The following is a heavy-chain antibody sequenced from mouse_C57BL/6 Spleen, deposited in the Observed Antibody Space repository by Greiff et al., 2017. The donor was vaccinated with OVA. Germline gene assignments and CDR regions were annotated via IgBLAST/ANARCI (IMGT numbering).Heavy chain of an antibody. V-gene: IGHV1-69*01. CDR1: GYTFTSYW. D-gene: IGHD1-1*02. J-gene: IGHJ3*01. Sequence: VQLQQSGAELVMPGASVKLSCKASGYTFTSYWMHWVKQRPGQGLEWIGEIDPSDSYTNYNQKFKGKSTLTVDKSSSTAYMQLSSLTSEDSAVYYCARHYGGFAYWGQGTLVTVSA. CDR2: IDPSDSYT. CDR3: ARHYGGFAY.